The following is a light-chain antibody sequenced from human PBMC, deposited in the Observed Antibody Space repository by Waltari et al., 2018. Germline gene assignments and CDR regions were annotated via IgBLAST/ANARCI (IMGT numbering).Light chain of an antibody. Sequence: QLVLTQSPSASASLGASVKLTCTLSSGHSSNIIAWHQQQPEKGPRYLMKVNSDGSHSKGDDLPDLFSGSSSGAERYLTISSLQSEDEADYYCETGGHGTWVFGGGTKLTVL. CDR1: SGHSSNI. J-gene: IGLJ3*02. CDR3: ETGGHGTWV. CDR2: VNSDGSH. V-gene: IGLV4-69*01.